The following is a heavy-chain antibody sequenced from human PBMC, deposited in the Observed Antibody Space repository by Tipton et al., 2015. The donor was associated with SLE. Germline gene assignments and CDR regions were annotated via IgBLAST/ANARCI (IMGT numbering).Heavy chain of an antibody. CDR2: INHSGST. CDR1: GGSFSGYY. D-gene: IGHD3-10*01. J-gene: IGHJ4*02. Sequence: TLSLTCAVYGGSFSGYYWSWIRQPPGKGLEWIGEINHSGSTNYNPSLKSRVTISVDTSKNQFSLKLSSVTAADTAVYYCARGPGAFDYWDQGTLVTVSS. V-gene: IGHV4-34*01. CDR3: ARGPGAFDY.